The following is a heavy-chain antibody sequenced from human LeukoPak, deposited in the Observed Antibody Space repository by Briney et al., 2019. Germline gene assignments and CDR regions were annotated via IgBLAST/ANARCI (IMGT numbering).Heavy chain of an antibody. CDR3: AKGGDGYNYYFDY. D-gene: IGHD5-24*01. J-gene: IGHJ4*02. V-gene: IGHV3-23*01. CDR2: ICGSGGDT. CDR1: GFTFSNYA. Sequence: GGSLRLSCAASGFTFSNYAMTWVRQSPGKGLEWVSTICGSGGDTYYADSVKGRFTMSRDNSKNTLYLQMNSLRAEDTAVYYCAKGGDGYNYYFDYWGQETLVTVSS.